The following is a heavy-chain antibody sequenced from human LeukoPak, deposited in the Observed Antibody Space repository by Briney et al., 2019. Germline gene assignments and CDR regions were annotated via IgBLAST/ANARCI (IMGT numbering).Heavy chain of an antibody. CDR2: VSGDGDNT. CDR1: GFSFTSYA. CDR3: AKDRPPFAPNDS. Sequence: GGSLRLSCKTSGFSFTSYAMTWVRQAPGKGLEWLSSVSGDGDNTYYADSARGRFTISRDNSKNTLFLQVAGLRADDTAIYYCAKDRPPFAPNDSWGQGTLVIVSS. J-gene: IGHJ4*02. D-gene: IGHD6-6*01. V-gene: IGHV3-23*01.